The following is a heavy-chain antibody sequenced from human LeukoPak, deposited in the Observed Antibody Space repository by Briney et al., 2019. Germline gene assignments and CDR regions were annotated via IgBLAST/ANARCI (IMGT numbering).Heavy chain of an antibody. CDR2: MHTSGAT. CDR1: GGSISSYY. D-gene: IGHD1-1*01. J-gene: IGHJ5*02. V-gene: IGHV4-4*07. CDR3: ARDRADNWSQDWFDP. Sequence: SETLSLTCTVSGGSISSYYWSWIRQPAGKGLEWIGRMHTSGATDYNPSLKSRVTMSLDTSKNQFSLKLSSVTAVDTAVYYCARDRADNWSQDWFDPWGQGTLVTVSS.